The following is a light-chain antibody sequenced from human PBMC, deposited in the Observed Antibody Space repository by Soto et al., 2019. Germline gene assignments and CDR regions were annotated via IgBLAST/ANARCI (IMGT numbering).Light chain of an antibody. CDR2: DVS. Sequence: DIQMTQSPSTLSASIGDTVTLTCRASQSLTGRLAWYQQKPGRPPTLLIYDVSFLESGVPSRFSGSESGTDFTLTISSLRPDDCATVYCQQYKVYTYTFGQGTRLDI. CDR3: QQYKVYTYT. J-gene: IGKJ2*01. V-gene: IGKV1-5*01. CDR1: QSLTGR.